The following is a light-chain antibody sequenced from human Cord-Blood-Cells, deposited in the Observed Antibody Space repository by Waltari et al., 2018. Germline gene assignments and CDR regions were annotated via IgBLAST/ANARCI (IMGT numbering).Light chain of an antibody. V-gene: IGLV2-14*01. Sequence: QSALTQPASVSGSPGQPITISCTGTSSDVGGYNYVSWYQQHPGKAPKLMIYDVSKRPSGVSNRFSGSKSGTTASLTISGLQAEDEADYYCSSYTSSSTWVFGGGTKLTVL. CDR1: SSDVGGYNY. CDR3: SSYTSSSTWV. J-gene: IGLJ3*02. CDR2: DVS.